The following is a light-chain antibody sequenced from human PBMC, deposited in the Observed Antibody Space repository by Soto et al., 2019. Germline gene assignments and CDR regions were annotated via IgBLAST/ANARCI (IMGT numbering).Light chain of an antibody. CDR3: QKYNSYPLT. Sequence: DIQTTQSPSTLSASVGARGAITCRASQSISSWLAWYQQKPGKAPKLLIYDASSLESGVPSRFSGSGSGTEFTLTITSLQPDDVATYYCQKYNSYPLTFGEGTKVAIK. CDR2: DAS. J-gene: IGKJ1*01. CDR1: QSISSW. V-gene: IGKV1-5*01.